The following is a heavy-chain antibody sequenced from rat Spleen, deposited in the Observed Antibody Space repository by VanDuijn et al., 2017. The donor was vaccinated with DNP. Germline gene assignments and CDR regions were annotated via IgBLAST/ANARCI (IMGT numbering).Heavy chain of an antibody. J-gene: IGHJ2*01. D-gene: IGHD1-12*02. CDR3: AREGTPMVVGFLDY. CDR1: GFSLTNYH. V-gene: IGHV2-27*01. Sequence: QVQLKESGPGLVQPSQTLSLTCTVSGFSLTNYHVHWVRQPPGKGLEWMGRIQSGGNTDYNSALKSRLSISRDTSKSQVFLKMNSVQTEDTAMYFCAREGTPMVVGFLDYWGRGVMVTVSS. CDR2: IQSGGNT.